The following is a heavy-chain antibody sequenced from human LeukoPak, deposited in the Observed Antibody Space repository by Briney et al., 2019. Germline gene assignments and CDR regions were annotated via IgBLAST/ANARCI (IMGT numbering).Heavy chain of an antibody. Sequence: SETLSLTCAVYGGSFSGYYWSWIRQPPGKGLEWIGEINHSGSTNYNPSLKSRVTISVDTSKNQFPLKLSSVTAADTAVYYCARLGYCSGGSCYSGNYWGQGTLVTVSS. CDR1: GGSFSGYY. D-gene: IGHD2-15*01. V-gene: IGHV4-34*01. J-gene: IGHJ4*02. CDR2: INHSGST. CDR3: ARLGYCSGGSCYSGNY.